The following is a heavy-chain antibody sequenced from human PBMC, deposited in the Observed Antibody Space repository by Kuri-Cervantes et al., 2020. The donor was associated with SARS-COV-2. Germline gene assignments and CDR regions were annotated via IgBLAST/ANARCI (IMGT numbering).Heavy chain of an antibody. CDR3: AREDYYDSSGYCQGYYYGMDV. CDR2: INAGNGNT. CDR1: GYTFTSYA. Sequence: ASVKVSCKASGYTFTSYAMHWVRQAPGQRLEWMGWINAGNGNTKYSQKFQGRVTITRDTSASTAYMELSSLRSEDTAVYYCAREDYYDSSGYCQGYYYGMDVWGQGTTVTVSS. V-gene: IGHV1-3*01. J-gene: IGHJ6*02. D-gene: IGHD3-22*01.